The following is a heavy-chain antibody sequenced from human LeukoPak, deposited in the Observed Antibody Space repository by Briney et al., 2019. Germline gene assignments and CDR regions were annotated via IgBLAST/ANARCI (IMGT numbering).Heavy chain of an antibody. CDR3: ARGIWTSHTVGYYFDN. V-gene: IGHV1-3*03. Sequence: ASVKVSCKASGYTFTIYAVNWVRQAPGQRLEWMGWINAGNGNTKYSQKFQDRVTLTRDASASTAYMELSSLRSEDMAVYYCARGIWTSHTVGYYFDNWGQGTLVTVSS. J-gene: IGHJ4*02. CDR2: INAGNGNT. CDR1: GYTFTIYA. D-gene: IGHD6-13*01.